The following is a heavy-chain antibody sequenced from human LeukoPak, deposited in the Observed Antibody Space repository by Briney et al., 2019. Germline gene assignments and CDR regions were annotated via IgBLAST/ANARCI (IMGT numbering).Heavy chain of an antibody. D-gene: IGHD2-15*01. V-gene: IGHV3-23*01. CDR2: ISGNGANT. CDR3: ANRGATPKMTYCFGS. CDR1: GFTSSTFSTYA. J-gene: IGHJ4*02. Sequence: GGSLRLSCAASGFTSSTFSTYAMSWVRQAPGKGLEWVSLISGNGANTYYAESVKGRFTISRDNSKTTVYLQMNSLRVEDAAVYHCANRGATPKMTYCFGSWGQATLVTVSP.